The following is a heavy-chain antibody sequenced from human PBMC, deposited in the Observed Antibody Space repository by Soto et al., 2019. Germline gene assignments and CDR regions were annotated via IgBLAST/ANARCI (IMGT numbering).Heavy chain of an antibody. CDR2: IIPILGIT. CDR3: AREPESGWNDY. D-gene: IGHD6-19*01. Sequence: GASVKVSWKASGGTFSSYTISWVRQAPGQGLEWMGRIIPILGITNYAQKLQGRVTITTDTSTSTAYMELRSLRSDDTAVYYCAREPESGWNDYWGQGTLVTVSS. V-gene: IGHV1-69*04. J-gene: IGHJ4*02. CDR1: GGTFSSYT.